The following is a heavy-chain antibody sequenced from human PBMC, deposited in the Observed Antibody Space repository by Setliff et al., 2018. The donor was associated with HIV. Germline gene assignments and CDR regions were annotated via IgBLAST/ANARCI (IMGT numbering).Heavy chain of an antibody. CDR2: MFYSGST. D-gene: IGHD2-2*01. V-gene: IGHV4-59*08. CDR1: GGSISSYY. CDR3: AREGVPAAVMWFDP. Sequence: PSETLSLTCTVSGGSISSYYWNWIRQPPGKGLEWIGNMFYSGSTNYNPSLKSRVTISVDTSKNQFSLKLSSVTASDTAVYYCAREGVPAAVMWFDPWGQGTLVTVSS. J-gene: IGHJ5*02.